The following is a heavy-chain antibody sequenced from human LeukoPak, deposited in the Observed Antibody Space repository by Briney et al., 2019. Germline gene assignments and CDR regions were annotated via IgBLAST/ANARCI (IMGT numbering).Heavy chain of an antibody. Sequence: GESLKISCKGSGYSFTNYWIGWVRQMPGKGLEWMGIIYPGDSDTRYSPSFQGQVTISADKSIITAYLQWSSLKASDTAMYYCARRGYCATTTCYRLFDYWGLGTLVTVSS. CDR1: GYSFTNYW. CDR3: ARRGYCATTTCYRLFDY. V-gene: IGHV5-51*01. J-gene: IGHJ4*02. CDR2: IYPGDSDT. D-gene: IGHD2-2*01.